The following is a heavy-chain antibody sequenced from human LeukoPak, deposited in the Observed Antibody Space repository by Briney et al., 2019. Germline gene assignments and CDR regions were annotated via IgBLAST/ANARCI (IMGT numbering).Heavy chain of an antibody. CDR3: ARSCSGGSCYIGYYYGMDV. V-gene: IGHV1-18*01. D-gene: IGHD2-15*01. Sequence: ASVKVSCKASGYTFTSYSISWVRQAPGQGLEWMGWISAYNGNTNYAQKLQGRVTMTTDTSTSTAYMELRSLRSDDTAVYYCARSCSGGSCYIGYYYGMDVWGQGTTVTVSS. CDR1: GYTFTSYS. CDR2: ISAYNGNT. J-gene: IGHJ6*02.